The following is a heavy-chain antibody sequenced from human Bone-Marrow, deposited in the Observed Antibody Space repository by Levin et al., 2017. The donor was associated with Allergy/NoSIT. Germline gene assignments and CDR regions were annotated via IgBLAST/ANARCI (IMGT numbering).Heavy chain of an antibody. V-gene: IGHV3-48*03. D-gene: IGHD3-16*01. J-gene: IGHJ6*04. CDR2: ISSTGYTI. CDR1: GFSLGTYM. CDR3: SRDLAYAMDL. Sequence: TGESLKISCVASGFSLGTYMMNWVRQAPGKGLEWVSYISSTGYTIHYADSVKGRFTISRDNANNALYLQMNSLRADDTAIYFCSRDLAYAMDLCGKGTTVTVSS.